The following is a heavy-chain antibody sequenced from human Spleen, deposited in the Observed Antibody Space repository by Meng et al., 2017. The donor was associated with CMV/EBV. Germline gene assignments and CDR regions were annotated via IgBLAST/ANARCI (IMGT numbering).Heavy chain of an antibody. D-gene: IGHD1-1*01. J-gene: IGHJ4*02. V-gene: IGHV1-46*01. Sequence: KVSCKAAGYTFTSYYMHWVRQAPGQGLGWMRIINPSGGSTSYAQKFQGRVTMTRDTSTSTVYMELSSLRSEDTAVYYCARDLWNGGYWGQGTLVTVSS. CDR3: ARDLWNGGY. CDR1: GYTFTSYY. CDR2: INPSGGST.